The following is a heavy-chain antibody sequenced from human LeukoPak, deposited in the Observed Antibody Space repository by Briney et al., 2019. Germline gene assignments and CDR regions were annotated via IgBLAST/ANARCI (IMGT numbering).Heavy chain of an antibody. CDR1: GYSFTSYW. V-gene: IGHV5-51*01. CDR2: IYPGDSDT. J-gene: IGHJ4*02. CDR3: ARRPEWELHFDY. Sequence: GAALQISFKGSGYSFTSYWIGWVRQMPGKGLEWMGIIYPGDSDTRYSPSFQGQVTISADKSISTAYLQWSSLKASDTAMYYCARRPEWELHFDYWGQGTLVTVSS. D-gene: IGHD1-26*01.